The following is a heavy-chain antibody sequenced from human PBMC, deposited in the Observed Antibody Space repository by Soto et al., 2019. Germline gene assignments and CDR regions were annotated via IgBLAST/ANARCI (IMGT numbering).Heavy chain of an antibody. CDR1: GFTFSSYA. CDR2: IGESGTPT. Sequence: SGGSLRLSCAASGFTFSSYAMKWVRQAPGKGLEWVSLIGESGTPTYYADSVKGRFTISRDNSGNTLFLEMYSLRAEDTAVYYCARYIPGLRYYGMHVRGQGTTVTVSS. J-gene: IGHJ6*01. V-gene: IGHV3-23*01. CDR3: ARYIPGLRYYGMHV. D-gene: IGHD2-2*01.